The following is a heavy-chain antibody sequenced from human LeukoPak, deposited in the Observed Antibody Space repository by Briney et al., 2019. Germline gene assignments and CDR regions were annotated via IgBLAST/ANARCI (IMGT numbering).Heavy chain of an antibody. V-gene: IGHV1-2*02. J-gene: IGHJ6*04. CDR2: INPNSGGT. CDR3: ARDEPMDV. CDR1: GGSFKNYA. D-gene: IGHD1-14*01. Sequence: ASVKVSCKVSGGSFKNYAINWVRQAPGQGLEWMGWINPNSGGTNYAQKFQGRVTMTRDTSTSTAYMELSRLRSDDTAVYYCARDEPMDVWGKGTTVTVSS.